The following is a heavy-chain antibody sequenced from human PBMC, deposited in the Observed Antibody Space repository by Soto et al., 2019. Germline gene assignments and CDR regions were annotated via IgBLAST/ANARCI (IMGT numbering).Heavy chain of an antibody. Sequence: QVQLQESGPGLVNPSQTLSLTCTVSGGSISSGGYYWSWIRQHPGKGLEWIGYSFYSGATYYNPSLKSRTIISVDTSKSQFSLTLTSLTAADLAVYYCARVQPYDYGANTGWLDPWGQGTLVTVSS. D-gene: IGHD4-17*01. CDR2: SFYSGAT. V-gene: IGHV4-31*03. J-gene: IGHJ5*02. CDR1: GGSISSGGYY. CDR3: ARVQPYDYGANTGWLDP.